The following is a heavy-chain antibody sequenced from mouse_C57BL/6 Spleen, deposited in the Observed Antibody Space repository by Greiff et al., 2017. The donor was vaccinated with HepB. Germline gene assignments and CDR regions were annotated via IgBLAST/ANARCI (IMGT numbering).Heavy chain of an antibody. CDR3: ARDHNDYDWFAY. V-gene: IGHV5-4*01. D-gene: IGHD2-4*01. CDR2: ISDGGSYT. CDR1: GFTFSSYA. J-gene: IGHJ3*01. Sequence: DVMLVESGGGLVKPGGSLKLSCAASGFTFSSYAMSWVRQTPEKRLEWVATISDGGSYTYYPDNVKGRFTISRDNAKNNLYLQMSHLKSEDTAMYYCARDHNDYDWFAYWGQGTLVTVSA.